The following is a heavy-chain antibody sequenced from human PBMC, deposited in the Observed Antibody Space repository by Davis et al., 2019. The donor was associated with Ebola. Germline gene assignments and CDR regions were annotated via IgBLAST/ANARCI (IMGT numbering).Heavy chain of an antibody. J-gene: IGHJ4*02. V-gene: IGHV3-53*05. CDR3: GKADCGGDCRVVDY. D-gene: IGHD2-21*02. CDR2: IYSGGST. Sequence: GESLKISCAASGFTVSSNYMSWVRQAPGKGLEWVSVIYSGGSTYYADSVKGRFTISRDNRKKSLYLQMNTLRTEDTALYYCGKADCGGDCRVVDYWGQGTLVTVSS. CDR1: GFTVSSNY.